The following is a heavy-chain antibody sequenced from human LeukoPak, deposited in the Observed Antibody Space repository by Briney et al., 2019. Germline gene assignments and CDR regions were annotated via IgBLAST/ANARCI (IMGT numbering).Heavy chain of an antibody. CDR1: GYTFTSYG. J-gene: IGHJ5*02. CDR2: ISAYNGNT. Sequence: AASVTVSCKASGYTFTSYGISWVRQAPGQGLEWMGWISAYNGNTNYAQKLQGRVTMTTDTSTSTAYMELRSLRSDDTAVYYCARDQDYGDGNWFDPWGQGTLVTVSS. CDR3: ARDQDYGDGNWFDP. D-gene: IGHD4-17*01. V-gene: IGHV1-18*01.